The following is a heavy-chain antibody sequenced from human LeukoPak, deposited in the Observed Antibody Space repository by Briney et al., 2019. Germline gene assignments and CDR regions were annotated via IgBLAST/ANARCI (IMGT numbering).Heavy chain of an antibody. D-gene: IGHD6-13*01. J-gene: IGHJ4*02. V-gene: IGHV3-66*01. CDR3: ARESSSWYTRRSFDY. Sequence: GGSLRLSCAASGFTVSSNYMSWVRQAPGKGLEWVSVIYSGGSTYYADSVKGRFTISRDNSKNTLYLQMNSLRAEDTAVYYCARESSSWYTRRSFDYWGQGTLVTVSS. CDR2: IYSGGST. CDR1: GFTVSSNY.